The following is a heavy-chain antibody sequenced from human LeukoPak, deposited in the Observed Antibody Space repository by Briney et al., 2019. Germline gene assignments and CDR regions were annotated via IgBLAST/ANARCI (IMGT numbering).Heavy chain of an antibody. D-gene: IGHD6-19*01. V-gene: IGHV3-53*01. J-gene: IGHJ4*02. CDR1: GFTVSSNY. Sequence: GGSLRLSCEASGFTVSSNYMSWVRQAPGKGLEWVSVIYSGGSTYYADSVKGRFTISRDNSKNTLYLQMNSLRAEDTAVYYCARSPGIAVPGSDGEDYWGQGTLVTVSS. CDR2: IYSGGST. CDR3: ARSPGIAVPGSDGEDY.